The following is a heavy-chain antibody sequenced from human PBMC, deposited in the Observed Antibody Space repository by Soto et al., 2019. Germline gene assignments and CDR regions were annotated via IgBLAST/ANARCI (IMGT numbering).Heavy chain of an antibody. CDR2: IIPIFGTA. CDR1: GGTFSSYA. CDR3: ARKGAGITVFGYGMDV. V-gene: IGHV1-69*12. J-gene: IGHJ6*02. Sequence: QVQLVQSGAEVKKPGSSVKVSCKASGGTFSSYAISWVRQAPGQGLEWMGGIIPIFGTANYAQKFQGRVTISADDSTSTAYMELSRLRSEDTAVYYCARKGAGITVFGYGMDVWGQGTAVTVSS. D-gene: IGHD3-3*01.